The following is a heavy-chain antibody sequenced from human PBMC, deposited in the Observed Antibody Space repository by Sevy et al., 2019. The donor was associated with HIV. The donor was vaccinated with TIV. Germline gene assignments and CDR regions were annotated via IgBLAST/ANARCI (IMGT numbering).Heavy chain of an antibody. D-gene: IGHD3-3*01. CDR2: IYDSGSA. CDR1: GDSISNYY. CDR3: ARDRVTIFGVTIDYYFDY. Sequence: SETLSLTCTVSGDSISNYYWSWIRQPAGKGLEWIGGIYDSGSATYNPSLESRVTMSADTTKNQLSLKLNSVTAADTAVYYCARDRVTIFGVTIDYYFDYWGQGTLVTVSS. V-gene: IGHV4-4*07. J-gene: IGHJ4*02.